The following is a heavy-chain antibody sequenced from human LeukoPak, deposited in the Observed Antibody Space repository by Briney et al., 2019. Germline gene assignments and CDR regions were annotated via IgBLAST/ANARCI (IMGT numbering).Heavy chain of an antibody. CDR3: AKSPGSPNYYFDY. CDR2: ISYDGSNK. CDR1: GFTFSSYG. D-gene: IGHD2-15*01. Sequence: PGGSLRLSCAASGFTFSSYGMHWVRQAPGKGLEWVAVISYDGSNKYYADSVKGRFTISRDNSKNTLYLQMNSLRAEDTAVYYCAKSPGSPNYYFDYWGQGTLVTVSS. V-gene: IGHV3-30*18. J-gene: IGHJ4*02.